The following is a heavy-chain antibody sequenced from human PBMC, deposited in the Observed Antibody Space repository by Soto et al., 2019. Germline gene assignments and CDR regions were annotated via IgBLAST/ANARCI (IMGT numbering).Heavy chain of an antibody. CDR3: EHSSNSYYDFLSGSYSPFYYYYGMDV. D-gene: IGHD3-3*01. V-gene: IGHV2-5*01. CDR2: IYWNDDK. CDR1: GFSLSTNGVA. J-gene: IGHJ6*02. Sequence: SGPTLVNPTQTLTLTCTFSGFSLSTNGVAVDWIRQPPGKALEWLALIYWNDDKRYSPSLKSRLTITKDTSKNQVVLTMTNMDPVDTATYYCEHSSNSYYDFLSGSYSPFYYYYGMDVWGQGTTVTVSS.